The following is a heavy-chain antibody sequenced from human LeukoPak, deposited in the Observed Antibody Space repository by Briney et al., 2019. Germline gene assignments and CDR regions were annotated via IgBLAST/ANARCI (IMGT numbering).Heavy chain of an antibody. V-gene: IGHV4-38-2*02. CDR3: ARDIREVGESHYFDY. CDR1: GYSITTNYY. CDR2: VYHNGET. Sequence: SETLSLTCTVSGYSITTNYYWAWIRQSPGTGLEWIGSVYHNGETYYNPSLKSRVIISVDTSKNEFSLRLTSVTAADTAVYYCARDIREVGESHYFDYWGQGTLVTVTS. D-gene: IGHD1-26*01. J-gene: IGHJ4*02.